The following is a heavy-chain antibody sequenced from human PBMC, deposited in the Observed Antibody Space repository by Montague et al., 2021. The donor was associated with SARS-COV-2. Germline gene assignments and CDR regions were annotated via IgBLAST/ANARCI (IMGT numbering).Heavy chain of an antibody. CDR2: IHYSGNT. CDR3: AREVVLAAYCFDY. CDR1: GDSISSCCFD. V-gene: IGHV4-39*07. Sequence: SETLSLTCTVSGDSISSCCFDWGWIRQPPGQGLEWVGSIHYSGNTYYNPSLKSRVTISVDTSKNQLSLKLISVTAAATAVYYCAREVVLAAYCFDYWGQGALVAVSS. D-gene: IGHD2-21*01. J-gene: IGHJ4*02.